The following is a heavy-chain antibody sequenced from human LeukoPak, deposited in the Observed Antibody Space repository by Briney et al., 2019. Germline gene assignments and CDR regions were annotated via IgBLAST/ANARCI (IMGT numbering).Heavy chain of an antibody. CDR2: ISSGGNYK. J-gene: IGHJ4*02. CDR1: GFSFSSYA. CDR3: ARDTRQTSVTNFDS. V-gene: IGHV3-21*06. Sequence: GGSLRLSCATSGFSFSSYAMDWVRQAPGKGLEWVSSISSGGNYKYYGDSVWGRFTISRDDAKNSLYLEMNSLRAEDTAVYYCARDTRQTSVTNFDSWGQGTLVIVS. D-gene: IGHD4-17*01.